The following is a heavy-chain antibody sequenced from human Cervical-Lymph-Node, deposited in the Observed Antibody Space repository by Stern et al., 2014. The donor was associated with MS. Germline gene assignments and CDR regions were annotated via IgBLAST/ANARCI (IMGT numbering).Heavy chain of an antibody. CDR3: ASGRLDY. V-gene: IGHV1-46*01. CDR2: INPSGDST. Sequence: QVQLVQSGAEVKKPGASVKVSCKAPGYTLTSYYIPWVRQAPGQGLEWMGMINPSGDSTTYAQKFQGRITMTRDTSTSTVYMEVTSLTSDDTAVYYCASGRLDYWGQGTPVTVSP. CDR1: GYTLTSYY. D-gene: IGHD5-12*01. J-gene: IGHJ4*02.